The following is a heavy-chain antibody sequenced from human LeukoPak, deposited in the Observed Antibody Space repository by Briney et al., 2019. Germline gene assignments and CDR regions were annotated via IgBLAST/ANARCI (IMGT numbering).Heavy chain of an antibody. J-gene: IGHJ6*03. Sequence: GGSLRLSCAASGFTFSSYGMHWVRQAPGKGLEWVAVISYDGSNKYYADSVKGRFTISRDNSKNTLYLQMNSLRAEDTAVYYCARGWYYSSSWYRIGYYYYYMDVWGKGTTVTVSS. D-gene: IGHD6-13*01. CDR3: ARGWYYSSSWYRIGYYYYYMDV. CDR1: GFTFSSYG. V-gene: IGHV3-30*03. CDR2: ISYDGSNK.